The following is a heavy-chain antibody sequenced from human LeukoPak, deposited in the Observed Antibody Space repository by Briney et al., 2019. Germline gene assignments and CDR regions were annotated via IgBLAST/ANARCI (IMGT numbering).Heavy chain of an antibody. Sequence: WGSLPLSCAASGFTVSSYWMHWVRQVPGKGLVWVSRINSDGGTTTYADSVRGRFTISRDNAKNTLYLQMSSLRAEDTAVYYCAILLWFWRSIWGQGTMVTVRS. CDR2: INSDGGTT. V-gene: IGHV3-74*01. D-gene: IGHD3-10*01. CDR3: AILLWFWRSI. J-gene: IGHJ3*02. CDR1: GFTVSSYW.